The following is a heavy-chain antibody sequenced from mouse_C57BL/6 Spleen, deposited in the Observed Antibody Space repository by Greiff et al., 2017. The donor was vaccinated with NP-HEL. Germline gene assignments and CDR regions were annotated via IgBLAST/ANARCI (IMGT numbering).Heavy chain of an antibody. CDR2: INPSTGGT. J-gene: IGHJ2*01. CDR1: GYSFTGYY. V-gene: IGHV1-42*01. Sequence: VQLQQSGPELVKPGASVKISCKASGYSFTGYYMNWVKQSPEKSLEWIGEINPSTGGTTYNQKFKAKATLTVDKSSSTAYMQLKSLTSEDSAVYYCALGVPLDYWGQGTTLTVSS. CDR3: ALGVPLDY.